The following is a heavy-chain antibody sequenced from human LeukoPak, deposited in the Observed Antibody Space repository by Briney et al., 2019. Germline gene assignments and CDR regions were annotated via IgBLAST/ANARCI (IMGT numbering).Heavy chain of an antibody. D-gene: IGHD3-22*01. CDR1: GYSFTSYW. V-gene: IGHV5-51*01. CDR2: IYPGDSDN. J-gene: IGHJ4*02. Sequence: KASCKGSGYSFTSYWIGWVRQMPGKGLEWVGIIYPGDSDNKYSPSFQGQVTISADKSISPAYLQWSSRKASDTAMYYCARQDYYDSSCYGDFDYWGEGAPVTVSS. CDR3: ARQDYYDSSCYGDFDY.